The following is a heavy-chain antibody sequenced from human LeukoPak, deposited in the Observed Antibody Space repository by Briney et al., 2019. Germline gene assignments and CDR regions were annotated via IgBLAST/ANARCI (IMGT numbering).Heavy chain of an antibody. CDR2: IYYSGST. J-gene: IGHJ1*01. CDR1: GGSISSYY. CDR3: ASSLTYYDYVWGSYRREYFQH. D-gene: IGHD3-16*02. V-gene: IGHV4-59*01. Sequence: PSETLSLTCTVSGGSISSYYWSWIRQPPGKGLEWIGYIYYSGSTNYNPSLKSRVTISVDTSKNQFSLKPSSVTAADTAVYYCASSLTYYDYVWGSYRREYFQHWGQGTLVTVSS.